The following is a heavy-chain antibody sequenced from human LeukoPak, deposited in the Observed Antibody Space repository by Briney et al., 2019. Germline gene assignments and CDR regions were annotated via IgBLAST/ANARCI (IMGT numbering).Heavy chain of an antibody. CDR1: GGSISSYY. J-gene: IGHJ4*02. V-gene: IGHV4-59*01. CDR3: AGDSYGTDY. CDR2: IYYNGNT. D-gene: IGHD5-18*01. Sequence: PSETLSLTCTVSGGSISSYYWNWIRQPPGKGLEWIGYIYYNGNTNYNPSLKSRVTISVDTSKNQFSLKLTSVTPADTAVYFCAGDSYGTDYWGQGTLVTVSS.